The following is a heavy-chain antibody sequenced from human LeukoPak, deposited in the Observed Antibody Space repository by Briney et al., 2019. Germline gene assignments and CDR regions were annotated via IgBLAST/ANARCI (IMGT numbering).Heavy chain of an antibody. D-gene: IGHD3-22*01. Sequence: SETLSLTCTVSGGSISSGGYYWSWIRQHPGRGLEWSGYIYYSGSTYYNPSLKSRVTISVDTSKNQFSLKLSSVTAADTAVYYCARGRLRRSWTSNSSGGAWTDYWGQGTLVTVSS. J-gene: IGHJ4*02. CDR2: IYYSGST. CDR1: GGSISSGGYY. V-gene: IGHV4-31*03. CDR3: ARGRLRRSWTSNSSGGAWTDY.